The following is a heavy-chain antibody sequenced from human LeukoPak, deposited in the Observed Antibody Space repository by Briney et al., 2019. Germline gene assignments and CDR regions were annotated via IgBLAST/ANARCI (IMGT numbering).Heavy chain of an antibody. Sequence: GGSLRLSCAASGFIFSNYAMTWVRQAPGKGLEWVSIIGGVSESFYYADSVKGRFTVSRDNSKDALYLQINSLRDEDTAVYYCARRWLGDPYGMDVWGQGTTVSVSS. CDR3: ARRWLGDPYGMDV. CDR1: GFIFSNYA. CDR2: IGGVSESF. D-gene: IGHD3-10*01. V-gene: IGHV3-23*01. J-gene: IGHJ6*02.